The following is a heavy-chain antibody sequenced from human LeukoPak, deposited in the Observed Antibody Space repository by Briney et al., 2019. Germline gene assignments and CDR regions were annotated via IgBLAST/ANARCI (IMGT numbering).Heavy chain of an antibody. J-gene: IGHJ6*04. CDR3: TTGTILPALQPDV. V-gene: IGHV3-15*01. Sequence: GGSLRLSCAASGFTLSSYAMSWVRQAPGKGLEWVGHIKSKTDGGTTDYAAPVKGRLTISRDDSKNTLYLQMNSLKTEDTAVYYCTTGTILPALQPDVWGKGTTVTVSS. D-gene: IGHD1-1*01. CDR2: IKSKTDGGTT. CDR1: GFTLSSYA.